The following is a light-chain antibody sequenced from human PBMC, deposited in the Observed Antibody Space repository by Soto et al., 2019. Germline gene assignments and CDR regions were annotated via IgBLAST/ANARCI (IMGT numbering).Light chain of an antibody. CDR1: QSISRY. CDR3: HQSYSTVWT. Sequence: DIQMTQSPSPLSASVGDRVTITCRASQSISRYLNWYQQKPGEAPRLLIYGASSLQGGVPSRFSGSGSGTEFTLTISSLQPDDFATYYCHQSYSTVWTFGQGTKVEIK. V-gene: IGKV1-39*01. J-gene: IGKJ1*01. CDR2: GAS.